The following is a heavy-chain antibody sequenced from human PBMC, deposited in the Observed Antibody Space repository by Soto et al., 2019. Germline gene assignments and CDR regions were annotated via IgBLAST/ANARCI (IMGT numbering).Heavy chain of an antibody. D-gene: IGHD2-15*01. V-gene: IGHV1-2*04. CDR3: ARDQGCSGGSCYSHYGMDV. Sequence: ASVKVSCKASGYTFTGYYMHWVRQAPGQGLEWMGWINPNSGGTNCAQKFQGWVTMTRDTSISTAYMELGRLRSDDTAVYYCARDQGCSGGSCYSHYGMDVWGQGTTVTVSS. J-gene: IGHJ6*02. CDR1: GYTFTGYY. CDR2: INPNSGGT.